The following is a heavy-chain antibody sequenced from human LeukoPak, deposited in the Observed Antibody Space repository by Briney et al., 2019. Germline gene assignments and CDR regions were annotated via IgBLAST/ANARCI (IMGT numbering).Heavy chain of an antibody. CDR1: XXXFTXXD. CDR3: ARDYITMVQGVISYYYMDV. D-gene: IGHD3-10*01. J-gene: IGHJ6*03. Sequence: GSVKVXCXXXXXXFTXXDINWVRQATGQGLEWMGWMNPNSGNTSYGQKFQGRVTMTRNTSISTAYMELSSLRSEDTAVYYCARDYITMVQGVISYYYMDVWGKGTTVTVSS. V-gene: IGHV1-8*01. CDR2: MNPNSGNT.